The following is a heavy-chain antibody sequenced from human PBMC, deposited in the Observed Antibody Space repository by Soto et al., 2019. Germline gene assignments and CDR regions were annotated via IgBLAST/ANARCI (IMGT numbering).Heavy chain of an antibody. CDR3: ARTDRDFYGLDV. Sequence: EVQLVESGGGLVQPGGSLRLSCEASGFTFRNYDMDWVRQGTGKGLEWVSGISAAGDPDYADSVEGRFTISRENAQNSFFLQMNSLRVGDTAVYYCARTDRDFYGLDVWGQGTTVIVSS. J-gene: IGHJ6*02. CDR2: ISAAGDP. V-gene: IGHV3-13*05. CDR1: GFTFRNYD.